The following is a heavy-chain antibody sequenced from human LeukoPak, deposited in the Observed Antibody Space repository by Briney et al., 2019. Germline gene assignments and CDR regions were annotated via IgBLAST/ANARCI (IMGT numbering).Heavy chain of an antibody. CDR3: ARDDCSSISCYHNWFDP. CDR2: IKQDGSEK. Sequence: PGGSRRLSCAASGFTFSSYWMSWVRQAPGKGLEWVANIKQDGSEKYYVDSVKGRFTISRDNAKNSLYLQMNSLRAEDTAVYYCARDDCSSISCYHNWFDPWGQGTLVTVSS. V-gene: IGHV3-7*01. CDR1: GFTFSSYW. J-gene: IGHJ5*02. D-gene: IGHD2-2*01.